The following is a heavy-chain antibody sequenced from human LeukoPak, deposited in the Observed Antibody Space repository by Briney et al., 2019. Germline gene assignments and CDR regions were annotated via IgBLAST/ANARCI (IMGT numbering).Heavy chain of an antibody. D-gene: IGHD5-24*01. J-gene: IGHJ3*02. CDR2: IYYSGST. Sequence: SETLSLTCTVSGGPFSNYYWNWIRQPPGKGLEWIGYIYYSGSTNYNPSLKSRVTISIDTSKNQFSLRLSSVTAADTAVYYCARIRDGYTEDAFDIWGQGTLVTV. CDR1: GGPFSNYY. CDR3: ARIRDGYTEDAFDI. V-gene: IGHV4-59*01.